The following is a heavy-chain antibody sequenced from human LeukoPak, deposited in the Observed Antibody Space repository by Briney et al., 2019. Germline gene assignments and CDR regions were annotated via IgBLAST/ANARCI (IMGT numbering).Heavy chain of an antibody. D-gene: IGHD1-26*01. CDR2: MSSDGSRT. CDR3: ARGPYHSGSYFVY. CDR1: GFTFNTYW. Sequence: GGSLRLSCAASGFTFNTYWMYWVRQGSGKGLVWVSSMSSDGSRTEYADSVEGRFTISRDNAKNTLYLQMDSLRAEDTAVYYCARGPYHSGSYFVYWGQGTLVTVSS. V-gene: IGHV3-74*03. J-gene: IGHJ4*02.